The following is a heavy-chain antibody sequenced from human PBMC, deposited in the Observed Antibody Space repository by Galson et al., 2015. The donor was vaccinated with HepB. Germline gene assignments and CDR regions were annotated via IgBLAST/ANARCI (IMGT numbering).Heavy chain of an antibody. V-gene: IGHV1-46*01. CDR3: ARDRYYDSNGYCPDY. CDR2: INPSGGST. J-gene: IGHJ4*02. D-gene: IGHD3-22*01. Sequence: SVTVSCKASGSTFTSYYMHWVRQAPGQGLEWMGIINPSGGSTSYAQKFQGRVTMTRDTSTSTVYMELSSLRSEDTAVYYCARDRYYDSNGYCPDYWGQGTLVTVSS. CDR1: GSTFTSYY.